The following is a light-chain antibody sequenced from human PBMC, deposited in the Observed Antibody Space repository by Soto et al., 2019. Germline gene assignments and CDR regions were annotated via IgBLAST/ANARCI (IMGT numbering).Light chain of an antibody. Sequence: SVLTQSPGTLSLSPGERATLSCRASQSVSSSYLAWYQQKPGQAPRLLIYGASSRATGIPDRFSGSGSGTDFNLTISRLETEDFAVYECQQYGSSPTTFGQGTKVEIK. V-gene: IGKV3-20*01. CDR2: GAS. CDR3: QQYGSSPTT. CDR1: QSVSSSY. J-gene: IGKJ1*01.